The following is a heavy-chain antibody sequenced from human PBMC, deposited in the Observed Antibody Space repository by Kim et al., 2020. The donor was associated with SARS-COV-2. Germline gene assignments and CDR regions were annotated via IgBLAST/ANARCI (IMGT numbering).Heavy chain of an antibody. CDR2: IIPIFGTA. Sequence: SVKVSCKASGGTFSSYAISWVRQAPGQGLEWMGGIIPIFGTANYAQKFQGRVTITADESTSTAYMELSSLRSEDTAVYYCARDCSGGSCNEGFDYWGQGTLVTVSS. CDR3: ARDCSGGSCNEGFDY. J-gene: IGHJ4*02. V-gene: IGHV1-69*13. CDR1: GGTFSSYA. D-gene: IGHD2-15*01.